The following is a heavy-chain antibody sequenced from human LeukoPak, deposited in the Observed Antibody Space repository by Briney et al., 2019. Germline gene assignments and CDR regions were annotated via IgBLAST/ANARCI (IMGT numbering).Heavy chain of an antibody. J-gene: IGHJ3*01. CDR3: GRDPNGDYVGAFDF. Sequence: GGSLRLSCEASGFTFSNYAMTWVRQAPGKGLEWVSSIRGSGASSFYADSVKGRFAMSRDNSKSTLYLQMNSLRVGETAVYYCGRDPNGDYVGAFDFGGQGTLVTVSS. V-gene: IGHV3-23*01. D-gene: IGHD4-17*01. CDR2: IRGSGASS. CDR1: GFTFSNYA.